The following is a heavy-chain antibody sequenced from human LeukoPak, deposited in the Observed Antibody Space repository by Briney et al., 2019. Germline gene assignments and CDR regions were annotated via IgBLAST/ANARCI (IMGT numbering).Heavy chain of an antibody. Sequence: SETLSLTCTVSGGSISSSSYYWGWIRQPPGKGLEWIGSIYYSGSTYYNPSLKSRVTISVDTSKNQFSLKLSSVTAADTAVYYCATGPASGSYEQVCYFDYWGQGTLVTVSS. V-gene: IGHV4-39*01. J-gene: IGHJ4*02. CDR3: ATGPASGSYEQVCYFDY. CDR2: IYYSGST. D-gene: IGHD1-26*01. CDR1: GGSISSSSYY.